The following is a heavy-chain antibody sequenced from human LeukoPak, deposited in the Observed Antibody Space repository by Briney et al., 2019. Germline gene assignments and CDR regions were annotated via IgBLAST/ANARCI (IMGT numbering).Heavy chain of an antibody. D-gene: IGHD1-14*01. J-gene: IGHJ6*03. CDR3: ARSPAGANYYLDV. CDR1: GFTFSSYS. Sequence: TSGGSLRLSCAASGFTFSSYSMNWVRQAPGKGLEWVSSISSRSSYIYYADSVKGRFTISRDNAKNSLSLQMNSLRAEDTAVYYCARSPAGANYYLDVWGKGTTVTISS. CDR2: ISSRSSYI. V-gene: IGHV3-21*01.